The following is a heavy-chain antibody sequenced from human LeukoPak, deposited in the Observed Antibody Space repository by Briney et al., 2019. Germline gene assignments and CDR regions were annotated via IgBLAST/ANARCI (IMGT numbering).Heavy chain of an antibody. CDR1: GGSISSGGYY. D-gene: IGHD2-15*01. J-gene: IGHJ3*02. V-gene: IGHV4-31*03. CDR3: ARTRDIVVVVAARPDVFDI. CDR2: IYYSGST. Sequence: SETLSLTCTVSGGSISSGGYYWSWIRQHPGKGLEWIGYIYYSGSTYYNPSLKSRVTISVDTSKNQFSLKLSSVTAADTAVYYCARTRDIVVVVAARPDVFDIWGQGTMVTVSS.